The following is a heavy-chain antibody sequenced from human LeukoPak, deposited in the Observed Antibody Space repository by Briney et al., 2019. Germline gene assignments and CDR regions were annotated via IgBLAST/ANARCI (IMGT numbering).Heavy chain of an antibody. D-gene: IGHD2-2*01. Sequence: PSETLSLTCTASGGSISSYYWSWIRQPPGKGLEWIGYIYYSGSTYYNPSLKSRVTISVDTSKNQFSLKLSSVTAADTAVYYCAREKRYCSSTSCYADAFDIWGQGTMVTVSS. CDR3: AREKRYCSSTSCYADAFDI. CDR1: GGSISSYY. V-gene: IGHV4-59*12. CDR2: IYYSGST. J-gene: IGHJ3*02.